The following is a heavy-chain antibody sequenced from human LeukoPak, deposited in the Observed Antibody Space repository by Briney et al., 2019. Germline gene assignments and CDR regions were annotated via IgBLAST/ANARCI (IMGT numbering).Heavy chain of an antibody. J-gene: IGHJ3*02. CDR2: ISYDGSNN. Sequence: GGALRVSRAGSGFTFSSYVMHWVGQAAGKGLEGVAVISYDGSNNYYADSVKGRFTISRDNSKNTLYLQMNSLRAEDTAVYYCAREVERLGAFDIWGQGTMVTVSS. V-gene: IGHV3-30-3*01. CDR1: GFTFSSYV. CDR3: AREVERLGAFDI.